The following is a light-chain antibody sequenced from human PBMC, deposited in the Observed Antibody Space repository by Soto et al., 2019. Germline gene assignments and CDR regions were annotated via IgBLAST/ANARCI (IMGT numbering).Light chain of an antibody. CDR1: QTVSITY. Sequence: VLTQSPGTLSLSPGESATLSCRASQTVSITYLTWYQQKPGQAPRLLIFGASQRATGIPDRFSGSGSGRDFTLTISGLEPEEFAVYYCQQYGSSPLISFGQGTRLEIK. CDR2: GAS. CDR3: QQYGSSPLIS. J-gene: IGKJ5*01. V-gene: IGKV3-20*01.